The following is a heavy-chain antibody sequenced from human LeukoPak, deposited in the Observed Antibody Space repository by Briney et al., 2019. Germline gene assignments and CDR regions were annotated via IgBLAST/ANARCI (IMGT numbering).Heavy chain of an antibody. J-gene: IGHJ6*02. V-gene: IGHV1-18*01. CDR2: ISAYNGNT. D-gene: IGHD3-22*01. CDR3: ARRLTDSSGYYPYYYYGMDV. CDR1: GYTFANYG. Sequence: GASVKVSCKASGYTFANYGINWVRQAPGQGLEWMGWISAYNGNTNYAQNLQGRVTMTTDTSTSAAYMELRSLRSDDTAVYYCARRLTDSSGYYPYYYYGMDVWGQGNPGHRLL.